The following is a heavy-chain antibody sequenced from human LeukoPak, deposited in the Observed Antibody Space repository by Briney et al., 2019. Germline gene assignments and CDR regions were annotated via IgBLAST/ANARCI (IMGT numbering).Heavy chain of an antibody. CDR1: GYSFTSYW. D-gene: IGHD2-15*01. CDR3: ARHAYCSGGSCYPGDY. CDR2: IDPSDSYT. Sequence: GESLKISCKGSGYSFTSYWISWVRQMPGKGLEWMGRIDPSDSYTNYSTSFQGHVTISADKSISTAYLQWSSLKASDTAMYYCARHAYCSGGSCYPGDYWGQGTLVTVSS. V-gene: IGHV5-10-1*01. J-gene: IGHJ4*02.